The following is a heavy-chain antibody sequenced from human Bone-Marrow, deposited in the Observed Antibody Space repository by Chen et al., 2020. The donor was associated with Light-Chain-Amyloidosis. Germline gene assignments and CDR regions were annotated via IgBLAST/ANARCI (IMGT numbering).Heavy chain of an antibody. Sequence: QVKLVASGGGAVQPGRSLRLSCAASGFRFRNYAMHWVRQTPDKGLEWLAVISDDETKKFYRDSVQGRFTISRDNSKTTLYMAMDTLTVEDTAIYYCAREGGGVEGRPFDYWGQGALVTVSS. CDR3: AREGGGVEGRPFDY. CDR1: GFRFRNYA. CDR2: ISDDETKK. V-gene: IGHV3-30-3*01. J-gene: IGHJ4*02. D-gene: IGHD3-16*01.